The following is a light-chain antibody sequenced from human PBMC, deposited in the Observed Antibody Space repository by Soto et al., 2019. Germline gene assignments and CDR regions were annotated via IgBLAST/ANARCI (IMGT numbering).Light chain of an antibody. CDR2: DAS. V-gene: IGKV1-5*01. CDR1: QSISGW. CDR3: QQCNSYSST. J-gene: IGKJ2*01. Sequence: DIPMTQSPSTLSASVGDRVTITCRASQSISGWLAWYQQIPGKAPKLLIYDASSLASGVPSRFSGSGSGTEFTLTISSLQPDDFATFYCQQCNSYSSTFGQGTKLEIK.